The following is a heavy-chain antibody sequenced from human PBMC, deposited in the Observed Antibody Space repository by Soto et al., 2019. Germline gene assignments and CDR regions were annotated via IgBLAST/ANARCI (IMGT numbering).Heavy chain of an antibody. Sequence: GGPLRLSCAASGFTFTRYSMNWVRQAPGKGLEWVSSISSTTNYIYYGDSMKGRFTISRDNAKNSLYLEMNSLRAEDTAVYYCARESEDLTSNFDYWGQGTLVTVSS. CDR3: ARESEDLTSNFDY. J-gene: IGHJ4*02. CDR2: ISSTTNYI. CDR1: GFTFTRYS. V-gene: IGHV3-21*06.